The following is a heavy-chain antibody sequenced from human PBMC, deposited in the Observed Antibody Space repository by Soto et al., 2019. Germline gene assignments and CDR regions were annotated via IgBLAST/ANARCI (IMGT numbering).Heavy chain of an antibody. CDR1: GGSFSGYY. J-gene: IGHJ4*02. CDR2: INHSGST. V-gene: IGHV4-34*01. CDR3: ARAVVVAATQNYFDY. Sequence: SETLSLTCAVYGGSFSGYYWSWIRQPPGKGLEWIGEINHSGSTIYNPSLKSRVTISVDTSKNQFSLKLSSVTAADTAVYYCARAVVVAATQNYFDYWGQGTLVTVSS. D-gene: IGHD2-15*01.